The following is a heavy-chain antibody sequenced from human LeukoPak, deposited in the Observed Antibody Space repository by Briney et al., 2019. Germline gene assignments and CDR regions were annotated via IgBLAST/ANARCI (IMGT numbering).Heavy chain of an antibody. D-gene: IGHD3-22*01. CDR2: ISDSGGST. J-gene: IGHJ4*02. CDR1: GFIFSSYA. V-gene: IGHV3-23*01. Sequence: GGSLRLFCAASGFIFSSYAMSWVRQAQRKGLEWVSGISDSGGSTYYADSVKGRFTISRDNSKNTLYLQMNSLRAEDTAVYYCATGRLGYDSSGYNVPYYFDYWREGSQVSVSS. CDR3: ATGRLGYDSSGYNVPYYFDY.